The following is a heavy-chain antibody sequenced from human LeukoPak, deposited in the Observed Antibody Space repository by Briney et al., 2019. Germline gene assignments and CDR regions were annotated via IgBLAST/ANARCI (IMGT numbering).Heavy chain of an antibody. V-gene: IGHV4-30-2*01. CDR3: ARGVQTGDAFDI. CDR2: IYHSGST. Sequence: GYIYHSGSTYYNPSLKSRVTISVDRSKNQFSLKLSSVTAADTAVYYCARGVQTGDAFDIWGQGTMVTVSS. D-gene: IGHD1-1*01. J-gene: IGHJ3*02.